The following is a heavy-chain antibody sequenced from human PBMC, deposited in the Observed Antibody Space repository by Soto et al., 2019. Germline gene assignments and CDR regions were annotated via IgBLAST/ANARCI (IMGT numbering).Heavy chain of an antibody. J-gene: IGHJ5*01. CDR1: GFTFSSYA. Sequence: EVQLLESGGGLVQPGGSLRLSCAASGFTFSSYAMSWVRQAPGKGLEWVSGISGSGGSAYYGDSVKGRFTISRDNSQNTLDLQMNSLRAEDTAVYYCAKGRDYYGSGSYSNWFDSWGQGILVTVSS. V-gene: IGHV3-23*01. CDR2: ISGSGGSA. D-gene: IGHD3-10*01. CDR3: AKGRDYYGSGSYSNWFDS.